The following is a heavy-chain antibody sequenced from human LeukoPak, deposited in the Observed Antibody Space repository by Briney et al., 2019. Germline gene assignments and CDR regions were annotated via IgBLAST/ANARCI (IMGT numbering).Heavy chain of an antibody. CDR3: ARELMSIRGNDAFDI. V-gene: IGHV3-20*04. Sequence: GGSLRLSCAASGFTFDDYGMSWVRQAPGKGLEWVSGINWNGGSTGYADSVKGRFTISRDNAKNSLYLQMNSLRAEDTALYYCARELMSIRGNDAFDIWGQGTMVTVSS. CDR1: GFTFDDYG. D-gene: IGHD2-2*02. CDR2: INWNGGST. J-gene: IGHJ3*02.